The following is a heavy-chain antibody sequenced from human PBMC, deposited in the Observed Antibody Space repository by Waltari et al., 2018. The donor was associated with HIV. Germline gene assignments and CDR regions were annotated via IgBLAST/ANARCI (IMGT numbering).Heavy chain of an antibody. CDR2: IRYDGSKK. CDR1: GVTFILLG. Sequence: VQLVESGGGVVQPGGFLRLSCEAPGVTFILLGMHWVRQAPGKGLEWVTFIRYDGSKKHYADSVKGRFTISRDNSDNTLYLEMNSLRTEDTAVYYCATNIVVAATGTFDFWGQGTLVIVTA. V-gene: IGHV3-30*02. D-gene: IGHD2-15*01. J-gene: IGHJ4*02. CDR3: ATNIVVAATGTFDF.